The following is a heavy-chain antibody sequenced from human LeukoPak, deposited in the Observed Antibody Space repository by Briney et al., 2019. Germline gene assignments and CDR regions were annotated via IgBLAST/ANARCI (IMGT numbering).Heavy chain of an antibody. D-gene: IGHD4-17*01. Sequence: GESLKISCQGPGYNFTSYCIGWVRQMPGQGLGWMGMIYPGDSDTRYSPSFQGQVTISADKSISTAYLQWSSLKASDTAMYYCARHPTVTNYYFDYWGQGTLVTVSS. V-gene: IGHV5-51*01. CDR3: ARHPTVTNYYFDY. CDR1: GYNFTSYC. CDR2: IYPGDSDT. J-gene: IGHJ4*02.